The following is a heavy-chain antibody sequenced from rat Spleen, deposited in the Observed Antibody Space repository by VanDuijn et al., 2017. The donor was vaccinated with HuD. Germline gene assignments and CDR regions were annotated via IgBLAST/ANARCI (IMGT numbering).Heavy chain of an antibody. D-gene: IGHD5-1*01. CDR2: ISNQANGYTT. Sequence: EVKLLESGGGLVQPGGSMRLSCAASGFTFTDFYMHWIRQPAGKAPEWLGFISNQANGYTTEFNPSVKGRFTISRDNSQNILYLQMNIVRAEDTATYYCARSFWDGYFDFWGPGTMVTVSS. CDR1: GFTFTDFY. V-gene: IGHV7-7*01. J-gene: IGHJ1*01. CDR3: ARSFWDGYFDF.